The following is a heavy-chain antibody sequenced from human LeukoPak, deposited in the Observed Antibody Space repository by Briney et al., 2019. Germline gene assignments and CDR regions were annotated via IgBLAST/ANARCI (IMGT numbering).Heavy chain of an antibody. J-gene: IGHJ4*02. CDR3: ARIDPAAYFDY. V-gene: IGHV1-46*03. CDR1: GYTXXSYY. D-gene: IGHD6-13*01. CDR2: INPSGGST. Sequence: ASVKVSCKASGYTXXSYYMHWVRQAPGQGLEWMGIINPSGGSTSYAQKFQGRVTMTRDTSTSTVYMELSSLRSEDTAVYYCARIDPAAYFDYWGQGTLVTVSS.